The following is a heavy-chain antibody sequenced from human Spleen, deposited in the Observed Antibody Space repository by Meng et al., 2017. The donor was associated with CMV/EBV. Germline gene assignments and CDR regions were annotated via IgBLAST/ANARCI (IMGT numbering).Heavy chain of an antibody. J-gene: IGHJ4*02. D-gene: IGHD3-3*01. Sequence: GGSLRLSCVASGFTFDDYAMHWVRQAPGKGLEWVSGIGWTSGNVGYADSVKGRFTISRDNAKKSLDLQMNSLRAEDTAFYYCVKDINSGVGGLFDYWGPGTLVTVSS. CDR1: GFTFDDYA. CDR3: VKDINSGVGGLFDY. V-gene: IGHV3-9*01. CDR2: IGWTSGNV.